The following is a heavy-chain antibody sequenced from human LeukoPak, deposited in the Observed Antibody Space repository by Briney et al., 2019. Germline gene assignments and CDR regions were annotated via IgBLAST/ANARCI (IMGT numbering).Heavy chain of an antibody. J-gene: IGHJ4*02. CDR3: ARSEISVAREFIFTFDY. V-gene: IGHV1-69*13. Sequence: ASAKVSCKASRGTFSTYGINWVRQAPGQGLEWMGGIIPVFTTINYAQNFQDRLTITADESTSTAYMELSGLTSDDTAVYFCARSEISVAREFIFTFDYWGQGTLVTVSS. CDR1: RGTFSTYG. D-gene: IGHD3-10*01. CDR2: IIPVFTTI.